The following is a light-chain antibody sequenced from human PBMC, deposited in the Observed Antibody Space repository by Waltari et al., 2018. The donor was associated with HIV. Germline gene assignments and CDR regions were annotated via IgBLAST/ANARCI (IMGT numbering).Light chain of an antibody. J-gene: IGLJ1*01. CDR3: AAWDDSLNGRYV. CDR2: ASN. CDR1: SSNIGRNP. Sequence: QSGLTQPPSASGTPGQRVTLSCSGRSSNIGRNPVHWYQHFPGAAPRLLIYASNQRSSWVPDRFSGSKSGTSASLAISGLQSEDEADYYCAAWDDSLNGRYVFGTGTKVTVL. V-gene: IGLV1-44*01.